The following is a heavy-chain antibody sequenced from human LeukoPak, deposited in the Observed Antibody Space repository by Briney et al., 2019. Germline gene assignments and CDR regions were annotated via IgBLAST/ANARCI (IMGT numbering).Heavy chain of an antibody. D-gene: IGHD2-2*01. V-gene: IGHV3-7*01. J-gene: IGHJ1*01. CDR3: ATLDSTKSVF. CDR2: IKQDGSEE. Sequence: GGSLRLSCVASEFRFGRDWISWVRQAPGKGLEWVACIKQDGSEEYYVGSVRGRFTVSVDNGKNSLYLQMNSLRAEDTARYYCATLDSTKSVFWARGTAVTVSS. CDR1: EFRFGRDW.